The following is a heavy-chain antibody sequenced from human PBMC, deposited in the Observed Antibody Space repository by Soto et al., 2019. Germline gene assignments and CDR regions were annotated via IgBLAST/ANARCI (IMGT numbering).Heavy chain of an antibody. J-gene: IGHJ6*02. D-gene: IGHD3-22*01. Sequence: PSETLSLTCAVSGGSISSGGYSWSWIRQPPGKGLEWIGYIYHGGSTYYNPSLKSRVTISVDRSKNQFSLKLSSVTAADTAVYYCARHVSDYYDSSGSVVYYGMDVWGQGTTVTVSS. CDR2: IYHGGST. CDR3: ARHVSDYYDSSGSVVYYGMDV. CDR1: GGSISSGGYS. V-gene: IGHV4-30-2*01.